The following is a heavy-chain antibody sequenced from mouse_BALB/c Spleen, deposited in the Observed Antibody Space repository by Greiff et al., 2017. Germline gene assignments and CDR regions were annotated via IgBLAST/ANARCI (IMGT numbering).Heavy chain of an antibody. CDR3: ARGGVYDYDEGY. D-gene: IGHD2-4*01. CDR2: ILPGSGST. Sequence: LVESGAELMKPGASVKISCKATGYTFSSYWIEWVKQRPGHGLEWIGEILPGSGSTNYNEKFKGKATFTADTSSNTAYMQLSSLTSEDSAVYYCARGGVYDYDEGYWGQGTTLTVSS. J-gene: IGHJ2*01. CDR1: GYTFSSYW. V-gene: IGHV1-9*01.